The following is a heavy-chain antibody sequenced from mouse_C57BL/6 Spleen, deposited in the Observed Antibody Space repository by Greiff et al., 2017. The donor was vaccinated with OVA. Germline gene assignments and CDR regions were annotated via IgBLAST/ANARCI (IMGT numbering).Heavy chain of an antibody. CDR2: IDPSDSYT. CDR3: ARPTGSSYWYFDV. D-gene: IGHD1-1*01. V-gene: IGHV1-69*01. CDR1: GYTFTSYW. Sequence: VQLQQSGAELVMPGASVKLSCKASGYTFTSYWMHWVKQRPGQGLEWIGEIDPSDSYTNYNQKFKGKSTLTVDKSSSTAYMQLSSLTSEDSAVYYCARPTGSSYWYFDVWGTGTTVTVSS. J-gene: IGHJ1*03.